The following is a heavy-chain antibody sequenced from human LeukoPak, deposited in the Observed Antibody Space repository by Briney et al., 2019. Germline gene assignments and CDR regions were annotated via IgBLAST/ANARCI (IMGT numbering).Heavy chain of an antibody. V-gene: IGHV3-23*01. CDR3: AKTGPEEYYYDSSDI. Sequence: GGSRRLSWAASGFTFSSYAMSWVRQAPGKGLEWVSAISGSGGSTYYADSVKGRFTISRDNSKNTLYLQMNSLRAEDTAVYYCAKTGPEEYYYDSSDIWGQGTLVTVSS. D-gene: IGHD3-22*01. J-gene: IGHJ4*02. CDR2: ISGSGGST. CDR1: GFTFSSYA.